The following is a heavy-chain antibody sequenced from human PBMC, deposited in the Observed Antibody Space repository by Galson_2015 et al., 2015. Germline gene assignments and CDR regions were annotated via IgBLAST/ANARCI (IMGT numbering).Heavy chain of an antibody. CDR2: ISWNSGSI. V-gene: IGHV3-9*01. D-gene: IGHD2-15*01. CDR1: GFTFDDYA. CDR3: AKENRYCSGGSCYIRWFDP. J-gene: IGHJ5*02. Sequence: SLRLSCAASGFTFDDYAMHWVRQAPGKGLEWVSGISWNSGSIGYADSVKGRFTISRDNAKNSLYLQMNSLRAEDTALYYRAKENRYCSGGSCYIRWFDPWGQGTLVTVSS.